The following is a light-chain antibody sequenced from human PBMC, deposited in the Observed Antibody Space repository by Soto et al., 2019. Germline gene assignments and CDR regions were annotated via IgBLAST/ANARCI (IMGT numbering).Light chain of an antibody. CDR1: QSVSYH. Sequence: VVITQTPATLSVSPGGRVTLSCRASQSVSYHVAWYQQKPGQTPRLVIYDASIRASGIPARFSGSGSGTEFSLTISSLQSEDFAIYYCQQYNSWLTFGGGTKVDIK. CDR3: QQYNSWLT. J-gene: IGKJ4*01. CDR2: DAS. V-gene: IGKV3-15*01.